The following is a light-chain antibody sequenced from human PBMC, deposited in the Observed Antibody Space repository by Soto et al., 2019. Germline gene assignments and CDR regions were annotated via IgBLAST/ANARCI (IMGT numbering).Light chain of an antibody. CDR2: GAS. V-gene: IGKV3-20*01. CDR3: QQFGDPPYT. Sequence: EVVLTQSPGTLSLSPGERATLSCRASQSVGSSNLAWYQQKSGQSPRLLIYGASSRATGIPDRFSGSGSGTDFTLTVSRLESEDFAVHYCQQFGDPPYTFGQGTTLEI. CDR1: QSVGSSN. J-gene: IGKJ2*01.